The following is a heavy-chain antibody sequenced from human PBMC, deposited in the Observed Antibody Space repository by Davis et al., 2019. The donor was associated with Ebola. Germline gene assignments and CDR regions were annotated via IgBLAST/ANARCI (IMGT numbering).Heavy chain of an antibody. V-gene: IGHV3-7*01. J-gene: IGHJ6*02. CDR3: AREEVTTDYYGMDV. CDR1: GFTFSSYW. Sequence: GESLKISCAASGFTFSSYWMSWVRQAPGKGLEWVANIKQDGSEKYYVDSVKGRFTISRDNAKNSLYLQMNSLRAEDTAVYYCAREEVTTDYYGMDVWGQGTTVTVSS. D-gene: IGHD4-11*01. CDR2: IKQDGSEK.